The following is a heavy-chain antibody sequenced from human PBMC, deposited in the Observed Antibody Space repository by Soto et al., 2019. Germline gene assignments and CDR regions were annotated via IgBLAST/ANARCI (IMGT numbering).Heavy chain of an antibody. CDR2: IIPILGIA. V-gene: IGHV1-69*04. Sequence: GASVKVSCKASGGTFSSYTISWVRQAPGQGLEWMGRIIPILGIANYAQKFQGRVTITADKSTSTAYMELSSLRSEDTAVYYCARDPGCYDSSGYYRPFDYWGQGTLVTVSS. J-gene: IGHJ4*02. CDR1: GGTFSSYT. CDR3: ARDPGCYDSSGYYRPFDY. D-gene: IGHD3-22*01.